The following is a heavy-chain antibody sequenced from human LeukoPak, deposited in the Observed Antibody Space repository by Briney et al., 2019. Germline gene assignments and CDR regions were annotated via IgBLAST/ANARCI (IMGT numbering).Heavy chain of an antibody. CDR3: ARSKADIPMPGGLYWFDP. CDR2: INPNSGGA. D-gene: IGHD5-12*01. Sequence: ASVKVSCKASGYTFIGYYIQWVRQAPGQGLEWMGYINPNSGGANYAQKFQGRVTMTRDTSISTAYMELSSLRFDDTAVYYCARSKADIPMPGGLYWFDPWGPGTLVTVSS. J-gene: IGHJ5*02. CDR1: GYTFIGYY. V-gene: IGHV1-2*02.